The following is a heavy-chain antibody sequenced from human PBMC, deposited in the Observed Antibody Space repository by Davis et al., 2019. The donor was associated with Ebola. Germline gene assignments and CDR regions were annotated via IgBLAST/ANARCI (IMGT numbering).Heavy chain of an antibody. J-gene: IGHJ5*02. CDR1: GFIFSSYA. CDR3: AKVHPPTTVTTGWFDP. V-gene: IGHV3-23*01. CDR2: ISVRSIT. D-gene: IGHD4-17*01. Sequence: GESLKISCAASGFIFSSYAMSWVRQAPGKGLEWVSSISVRSITYHADSVKGRFTISRDNSKNTLDRQMNSLRAEDTAVYYCAKVHPPTTVTTGWFDPWGQGTLVTVSS.